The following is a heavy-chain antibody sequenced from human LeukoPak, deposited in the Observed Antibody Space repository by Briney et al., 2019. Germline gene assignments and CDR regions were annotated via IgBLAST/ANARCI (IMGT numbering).Heavy chain of an antibody. CDR1: GYTFTSYD. CDR3: AAAGDYYYYYGMDV. CDR2: MNPDSGNT. Sequence: ASVKVSCKASGYTFTSYDINWVRQATGQGLEWMGRMNPDSGNTGYAQKFQGRVTMTRNTSISTAYMELSSLRSEDTAVYYCAAAGDYYYYYGMDVWGQGTTVTVSS. V-gene: IGHV1-8*01. D-gene: IGHD4-17*01. J-gene: IGHJ6*02.